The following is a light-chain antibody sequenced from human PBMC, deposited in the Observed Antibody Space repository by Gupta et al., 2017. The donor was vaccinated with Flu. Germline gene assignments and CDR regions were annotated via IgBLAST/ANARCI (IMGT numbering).Light chain of an antibody. CDR1: RSDVGGYNH. V-gene: IGLV2-14*01. CDR2: EVS. J-gene: IGLJ1*01. Sequence: QSALSQPASVSGSPGLSIPLFCSGTRSDVGGYNHVSWSQQYPGKVPKLMIYEVSDRPSGVSGRFSGSKSGNTASLTISGLRAEDEADYYCSSYTSLSTYVFGTGTKVTVL. CDR3: SSYTSLSTYV.